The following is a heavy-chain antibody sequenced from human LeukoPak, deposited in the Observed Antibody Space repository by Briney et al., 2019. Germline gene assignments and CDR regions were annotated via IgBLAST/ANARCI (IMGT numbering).Heavy chain of an antibody. CDR3: AKNGITIFGVVTYYMDV. V-gene: IGHV3-23*01. J-gene: IGHJ6*03. CDR2: ISGSGGST. CDR1: GFTFSSYA. D-gene: IGHD3-3*01. Sequence: PGGSLRLSCAASGFTFSSYAMSWVRQAPGKGLEWVSAISGSGGSTYFADSVKGRFAIARDNSKNTLYVQMNSLRAEDTAVYYCAKNGITIFGVVTYYMDVWGKGTTVTVSS.